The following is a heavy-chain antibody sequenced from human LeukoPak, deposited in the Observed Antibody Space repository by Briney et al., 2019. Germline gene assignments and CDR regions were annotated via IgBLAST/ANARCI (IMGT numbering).Heavy chain of an antibody. CDR2: GGGTSGST. D-gene: IGHD2-21*02. CDR1: GFTFSSYA. Sequence: GGSLGLSCVASGFTFSSYAMSWVRQAPGKGLEWVSGGGGTSGSTYYADSVKGRFTLSRDNSKNTLSLQMNSLRVEDTAIYYCVKEGYTTPFVTALDFWGQGTLVTVSS. V-gene: IGHV3-23*01. CDR3: VKEGYTTPFVTALDF. J-gene: IGHJ4*02.